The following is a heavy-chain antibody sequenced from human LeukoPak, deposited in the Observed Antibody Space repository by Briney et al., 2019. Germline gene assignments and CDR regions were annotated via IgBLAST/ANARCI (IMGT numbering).Heavy chain of an antibody. V-gene: IGHV4-59*01. CDR2: IYYSGST. Sequence: PSETLSLTCTVSGGSISSYYWSWLRQPPGKGLEWLGYIYYSGSTNYNPSLKSRVTISVDTSKNQFSLKLSSVTAADTAVYYCARDNPDYGDYGSIPLGVFDYWGQGALVTVSS. CDR3: ARDNPDYGDYGSIPLGVFDY. J-gene: IGHJ4*02. CDR1: GGSISSYY. D-gene: IGHD4-17*01.